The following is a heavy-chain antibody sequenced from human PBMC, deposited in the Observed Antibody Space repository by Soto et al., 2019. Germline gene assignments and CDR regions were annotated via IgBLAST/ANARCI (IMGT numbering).Heavy chain of an antibody. CDR2: INPSGGST. V-gene: IGHV1-46*01. CDR3: ARGRGVDRGYMDTAMARAPVDV. CDR1: GYTFTSYY. Sequence: PPASVKVSCKASGYTFTSYYMHWVRQAPGQGLEWMGIINPSGGSTSYAQKFQGRVTMTRDTSTSTVYMELSSLRSEDTAVYYCARGRGVDRGYMDTAMARAPVDVWGQGITVTDS. J-gene: IGHJ6*02. D-gene: IGHD5-18*01.